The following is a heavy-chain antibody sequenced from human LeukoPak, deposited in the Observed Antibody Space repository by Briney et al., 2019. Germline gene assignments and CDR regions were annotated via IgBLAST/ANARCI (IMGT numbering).Heavy chain of an antibody. V-gene: IGHV3-53*01. Sequence: GGSLRLSCAVSGITLNTYSLSWVRQAPGKGLEWVSVIYSGDSTYYADSVKGRFTISRDNSKNTLYLQMNSLRAEDTAVYYCAKDEQWLFSIGYWGQGTLVTVSS. CDR3: AKDEQWLFSIGY. J-gene: IGHJ4*02. CDR2: IYSGDST. CDR1: GITLNTYS. D-gene: IGHD6-19*01.